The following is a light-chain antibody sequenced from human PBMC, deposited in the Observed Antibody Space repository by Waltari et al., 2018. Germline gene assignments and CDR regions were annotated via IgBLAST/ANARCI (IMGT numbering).Light chain of an antibody. CDR3: QLWDKSSDPPYV. Sequence: SYVLTQPPSVSVAPGQTARMTCGANNIGSKSVHWYQKKPGQAPVPVVYDDSDRPPGIPERFSGSNSGNTATLTITRVEAGDEADYYCQLWDKSSDPPYVFGPGTKVTVL. CDR1: NIGSKS. CDR2: DDS. V-gene: IGLV3-21*02. J-gene: IGLJ1*01.